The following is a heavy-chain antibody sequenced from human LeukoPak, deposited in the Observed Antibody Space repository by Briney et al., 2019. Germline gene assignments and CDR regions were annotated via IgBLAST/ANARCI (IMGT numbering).Heavy chain of an antibody. J-gene: IGHJ4*02. CDR2: INHSGST. D-gene: IGHD6-19*01. CDR3: ARGAVAGLPLCFEY. V-gene: IGHV4-34*01. CDR1: GGSFSGYY. Sequence: SETLSLTCAVYGGSFSGYYWSWIRQPPGKGLEWIGEINHSGSTNYNPSLKSRVTISVDTSKNQFSLKMSSVTAADTAVYYCARGAVAGLPLCFEYWGQGTLVTVSS.